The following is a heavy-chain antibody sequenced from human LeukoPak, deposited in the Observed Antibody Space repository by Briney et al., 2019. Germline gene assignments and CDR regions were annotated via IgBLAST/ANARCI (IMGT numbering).Heavy chain of an antibody. V-gene: IGHV1-58*02. D-gene: IGHD3-3*01. CDR1: GFTFTSSA. CDR2: IVVGSGNT. CDR3: AAGPDFWSGFVDAFDI. J-gene: IGHJ3*02. Sequence: ASVKVSCKASGFTFTSSAMQWVRQARGQRLEWIGWIVVGSGNTNYAQKFQERVTITRDMSTSTAYMELSSPRSEDTAVYYCAAGPDFWSGFVDAFDIWGQGTMVTVSS.